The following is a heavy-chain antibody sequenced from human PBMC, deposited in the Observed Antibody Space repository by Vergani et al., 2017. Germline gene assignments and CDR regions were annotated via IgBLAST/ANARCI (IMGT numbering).Heavy chain of an antibody. D-gene: IGHD2-8*01. J-gene: IGHJ4*02. CDR1: GSPVSVNY. Sequence: ELQLVESGGGLVQPGGSLRLSCAASGSPVSVNYMTWVRQAPGKGLEWVSHIYSGDETYYADSVKGRVTISRDNSKDTLYLQMNSLRAEDTAVYYCARGYCTNSRCRGRVDSWGQGTLVTVSS. CDR2: IYSGDET. CDR3: ARGYCTNSRCRGRVDS. V-gene: IGHV3-66*01.